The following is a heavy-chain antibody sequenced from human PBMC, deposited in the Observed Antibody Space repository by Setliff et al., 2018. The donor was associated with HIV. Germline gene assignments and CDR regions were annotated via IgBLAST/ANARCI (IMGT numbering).Heavy chain of an antibody. D-gene: IGHD3-3*01. CDR2: INPQTGGT. J-gene: IGHJ4*02. V-gene: IGHV1-2*02. Sequence: ASVKVSCKASGYTLSSHYIHWVRQAPGHRPEWVGWINPQTGGTNFAQKFQGRISMTSDTSVSTVFIELSRLKSDDTALYYCARDLRNSNTLFGVLNFVFDLWGQGTLVTVSS. CDR1: GYTLSSHY. CDR3: ARDLRNSNTLFGVLNFVFDL.